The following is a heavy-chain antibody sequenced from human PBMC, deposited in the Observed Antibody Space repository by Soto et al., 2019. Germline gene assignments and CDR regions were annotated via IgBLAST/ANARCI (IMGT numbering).Heavy chain of an antibody. D-gene: IGHD6-13*01. Sequence: QVQLVESGGGVVQPGRSLRLSCAASGFTFSSYGMHWVRQAPGKGLEWVAVISYDGSNKYYADSVKGLFTISRDNSKSTLYLQMNSLRAEDTAGYYCAKGMAADGSGCWGKGTLVTVSS. CDR3: AKGMAADGSGC. CDR1: GFTFSSYG. J-gene: IGHJ4*02. CDR2: ISYDGSNK. V-gene: IGHV3-30*18.